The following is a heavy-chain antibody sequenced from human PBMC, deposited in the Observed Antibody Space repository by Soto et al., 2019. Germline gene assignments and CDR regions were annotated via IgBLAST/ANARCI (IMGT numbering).Heavy chain of an antibody. V-gene: IGHV3-21*01. J-gene: IGHJ4*02. CDR1: GFTFSSHS. CDR3: ARDTGPVELLTTFSFDY. CDR2: ISSSSSYI. Sequence: GGSLRLSCAASGFTFSSHSMNWVRQAPGKGLEWVSSISSSSSYIYYADSVKGRFTISRDNAKNSLYLQMNSLRAEDTAVYYCARDTGPVELLTTFSFDYWGQGTLVTVSS. D-gene: IGHD1-26*01.